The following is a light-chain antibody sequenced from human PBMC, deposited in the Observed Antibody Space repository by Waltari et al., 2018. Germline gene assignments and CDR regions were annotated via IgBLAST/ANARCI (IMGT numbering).Light chain of an antibody. J-gene: IGKJ4*01. CDR3: QQLSSSPLA. V-gene: IGKV1-9*01. Sequence: DIQLTQSPSFLSVSVGDRVTITCRASQGISNSLAWYQQKPGKAPKLRTYAASTLPSGVPSRFSGSGSGTEFTLTVTRLQPEDFATYYCQQLSSSPLAFGGGTKVEVK. CDR1: QGISNS. CDR2: AAS.